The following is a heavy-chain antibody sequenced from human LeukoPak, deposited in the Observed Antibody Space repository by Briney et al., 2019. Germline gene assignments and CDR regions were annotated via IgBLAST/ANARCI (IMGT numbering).Heavy chain of an antibody. CDR2: IYHSGST. CDR1: GDSISPYY. J-gene: IGHJ3*02. V-gene: IGHV4-59*08. CDR3: ARHLLANNWYEPEAFQI. D-gene: IGHD1-1*01. Sequence: SETLSLTCTVSGDSISPYYWSWIRQPPGKGLEWIAYIYHSGSTTYIPSLKSRVNISVDMSKNQVSLRLSSVTAADTAAYFCARHLLANNWYEPEAFQIWGQGTMVTASS.